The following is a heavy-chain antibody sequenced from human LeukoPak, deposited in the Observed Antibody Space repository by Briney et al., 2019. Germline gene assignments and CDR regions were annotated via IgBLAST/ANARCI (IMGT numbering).Heavy chain of an antibody. CDR2: VWFDEASQ. V-gene: IGHV3-33*01. CDR3: ARDRGGVASNSERFVF. J-gene: IGHJ4*02. CDR1: GLTFSNYG. D-gene: IGHD3-10*01. Sequence: GVSLRLSCAASGLTFSNYGMHWVRPARGRGLGWVAVVWFDEASQTYPDSVKGRFTISRDNSNNTLSLEMNSLRAEDTAVYFCARDRGGVASNSERFVFWGQGTLLTVSS.